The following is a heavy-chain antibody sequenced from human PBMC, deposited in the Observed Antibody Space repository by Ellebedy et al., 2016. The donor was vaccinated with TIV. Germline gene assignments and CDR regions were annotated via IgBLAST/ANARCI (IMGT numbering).Heavy chain of an antibody. J-gene: IGHJ1*01. Sequence: GGSLRLSCAASGFTFSSYWMQWVRQAPGKGLVWVSRIKGDGSSTSYADSVKGRFTISRNDSKNTLYLQMNSLRAEDTAIYYCAREAGTSGWYSGFQHWGQGTLVTVSS. V-gene: IGHV3-74*01. CDR2: IKGDGSST. CDR1: GFTFSSYW. CDR3: AREAGTSGWYSGFQH. D-gene: IGHD6-19*01.